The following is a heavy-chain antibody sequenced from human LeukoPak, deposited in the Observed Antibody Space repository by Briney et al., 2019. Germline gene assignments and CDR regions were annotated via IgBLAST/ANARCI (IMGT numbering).Heavy chain of an antibody. Sequence: GESLKISRKGSGKSFTNYWIAWVRQMPGKGLEWMGIIYPGDSDTRYSPSFQDQVTISADKSISTAYLQWSSLKASDTAMYYCARVTGLSGQVDYWGQGTLATVSS. D-gene: IGHD5/OR15-5a*01. CDR3: ARVTGLSGQVDY. V-gene: IGHV5-51*01. CDR2: IYPGDSDT. J-gene: IGHJ4*02. CDR1: GKSFTNYW.